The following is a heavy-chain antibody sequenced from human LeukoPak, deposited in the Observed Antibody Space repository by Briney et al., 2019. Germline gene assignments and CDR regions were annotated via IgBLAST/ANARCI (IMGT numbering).Heavy chain of an antibody. CDR1: GFTVSSNY. J-gene: IGHJ4*02. CDR2: IYSGGST. D-gene: IGHD1-26*01. Sequence: GGSLRLSCAASGFTVSSNYMNWVRQAPGKGLEWVSVIYSGGSTYYADSVKGRFTISRDNSKNTLYLQMNSLRVEDTAVYYCARDASGSYLAYWGQGTLVTVSS. CDR3: ARDASGSYLAY. V-gene: IGHV3-53*01.